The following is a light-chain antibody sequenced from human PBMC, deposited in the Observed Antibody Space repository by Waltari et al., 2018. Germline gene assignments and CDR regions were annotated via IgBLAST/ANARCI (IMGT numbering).Light chain of an antibody. J-gene: IGLJ2*01. Sequence: QSVLTQPPSVPGAPGQRVTTPCTGSSSNIGAGYDVPWYQQLPGTAPKLLIYGNSNRPSGVPDRFSGSKSGTSASLAITGLQAEDEADYYCQSYDSSLSVVFGGGTKLTVL. V-gene: IGLV1-40*01. CDR3: QSYDSSLSVV. CDR1: SSNIGAGYD. CDR2: GNS.